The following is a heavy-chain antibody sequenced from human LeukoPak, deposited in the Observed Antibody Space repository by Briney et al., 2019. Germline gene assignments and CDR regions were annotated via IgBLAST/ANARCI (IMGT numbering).Heavy chain of an antibody. V-gene: IGHV3-11*01. Sequence: PGGSLRLSCAASGFTFSDYYMSWIRQAPGKGLEWVSYISSSGSTIYYADSVKGRFTISRDNAKNSLYLQMNSLRAEDTAVYYCARESSITMVRGVILYYYYYMDVWGKGTTVTISS. J-gene: IGHJ6*03. CDR1: GFTFSDYY. CDR3: ARESSITMVRGVILYYYYYMDV. D-gene: IGHD3-10*01. CDR2: ISSSGSTI.